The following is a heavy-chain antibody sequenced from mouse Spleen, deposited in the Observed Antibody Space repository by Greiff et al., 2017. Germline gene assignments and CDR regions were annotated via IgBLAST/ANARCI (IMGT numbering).Heavy chain of an antibody. V-gene: IGHV5-17*02. CDR1: GFTFSSFG. CDR3: ARSSLGY. J-gene: IGHJ2*01. CDR2: ISSGSSTI. Sequence: EVQLVESGGGLVQPGGSRKLSCAASGFTFSSFGMHWVRQAPEKGLEWVAYISSGSSTIYYADTVKGRFTISRDNPKNTLFLQMTSLRSEDTAMYYCARSSLGYWGQGTTLTVSS.